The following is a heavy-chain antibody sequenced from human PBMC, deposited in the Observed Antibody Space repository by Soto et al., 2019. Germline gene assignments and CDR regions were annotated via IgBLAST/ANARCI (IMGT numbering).Heavy chain of an antibody. V-gene: IGHV3-33*01. J-gene: IGHJ3*02. CDR2: IWYDGSNK. D-gene: IGHD5-12*01. Sequence: QVQLVESGGGVVQPGRSLRLSCAASGFTFSSYGMHWVRQAPGKGLEWVAVIWYDGSNKYYADSVKGRFTISRDNSKNTLYLQMNSLRAEDTAVYYCARGEMATNDAFDIWGQSTMVTVSS. CDR1: GFTFSSYG. CDR3: ARGEMATNDAFDI.